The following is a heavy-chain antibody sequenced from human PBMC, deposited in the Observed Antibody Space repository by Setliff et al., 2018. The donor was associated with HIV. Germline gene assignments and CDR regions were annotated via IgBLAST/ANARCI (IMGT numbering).Heavy chain of an antibody. V-gene: IGHV4-39*07. CDR1: GDSFSNSDYY. CDR2: IYNSGST. Sequence: SETMSLTCTVSGDSFSNSDYYWAWIRKPPGKGLEWIATIYNSGSTYYNPSLTTRVTISVDTSKNQISLKVNSVTAADTAVYFCARGRVGNYFDSFVQGTLVTVSS. CDR3: ARGRVGNYFDS. D-gene: IGHD2-2*01. J-gene: IGHJ4*02.